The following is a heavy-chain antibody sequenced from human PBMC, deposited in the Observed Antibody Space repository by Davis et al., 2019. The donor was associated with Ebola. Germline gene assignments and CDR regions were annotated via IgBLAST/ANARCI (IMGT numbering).Heavy chain of an antibody. CDR1: GGSISSGDYY. CDR3: ATGAYYGSGYYFDY. J-gene: IGHJ4*02. Sequence: SETLSLTCTVSGGSISSGDYYWNWIRQPPGKGLEWIGYISYSGNTYYNPSLKSRVTISVDTSENHFSLKLSSVTAADTAVYYCATGAYYGSGYYFDYWGQGTLVTVSS. CDR2: ISYSGNT. V-gene: IGHV4-30-4*01. D-gene: IGHD3-10*01.